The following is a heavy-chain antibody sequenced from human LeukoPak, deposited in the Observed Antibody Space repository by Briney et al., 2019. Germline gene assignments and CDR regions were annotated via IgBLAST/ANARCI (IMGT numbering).Heavy chain of an antibody. CDR2: INHSGST. CDR3: ARENQWLMYNWFDP. CDR1: GGSFSGYY. J-gene: IGHJ5*02. D-gene: IGHD6-19*01. V-gene: IGHV4-34*01. Sequence: KPSETLSLTCAVYGGSFSGYYWSWIRQPPGKGLEWIGEINHSGSTNYNPSLKSRVTISVDTSKNQFSLKLSSVTAADTAVYYCARENQWLMYNWFDPWGQGTLVTVSS.